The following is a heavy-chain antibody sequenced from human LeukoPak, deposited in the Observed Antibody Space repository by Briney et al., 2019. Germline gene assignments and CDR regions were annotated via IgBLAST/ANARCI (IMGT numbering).Heavy chain of an antibody. CDR3: AGSLAYCGGDCRLGNY. CDR1: GFTVSNNY. D-gene: IGHD2-21*02. Sequence: GRSLRLSCAASGFTVSNNYMTWVRQPPGKGLEWVSVMYSVGSTYYADSVKGRFTISRDNSKNTLYLLMNSLRAEDTAVYYCAGSLAYCGGDCRLGNYWGQGTLVTASS. V-gene: IGHV3-66*01. J-gene: IGHJ4*02. CDR2: MYSVGST.